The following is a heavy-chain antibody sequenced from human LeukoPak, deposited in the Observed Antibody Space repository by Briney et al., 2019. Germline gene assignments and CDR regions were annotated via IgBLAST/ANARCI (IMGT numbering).Heavy chain of an antibody. CDR1: GYTFTGYY. CDR3: ARGPGGYYYYMDV. J-gene: IGHJ6*03. CDR2: INPNSGGT. Sequence: ASVTVSCKASGYTFTGYYMHWVRQAPGQGLEWMGWINPNSGGTNYAQKFQGRVTMTRDTSISTAYMELSRLRSDDTAVYYCARGPGGYYYYMDVWGKGTTVTISS. V-gene: IGHV1-2*02. D-gene: IGHD2-2*01.